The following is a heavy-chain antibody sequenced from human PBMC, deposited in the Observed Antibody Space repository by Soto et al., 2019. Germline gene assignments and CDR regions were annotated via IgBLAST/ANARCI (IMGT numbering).Heavy chain of an antibody. CDR2: IYYSGSS. D-gene: IGHD6-13*01. CDR1: GGSISSRSYS. J-gene: IGHJ6*02. Sequence: ASETLSLTCSVSGGSISSRSYSWGWVRQPPGKGLGWIVTIYYSGSSNYDPSLKSRVTISVDTSKNQFSLKLSSVTAADTAVYYCARTYSSSWYGGLDYYYGMDVWGQGTTVTVSS. V-gene: IGHV4-39*01. CDR3: ARTYSSSWYGGLDYYYGMDV.